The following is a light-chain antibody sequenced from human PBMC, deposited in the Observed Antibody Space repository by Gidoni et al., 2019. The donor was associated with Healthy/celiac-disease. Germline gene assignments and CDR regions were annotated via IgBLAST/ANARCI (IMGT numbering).Light chain of an antibody. V-gene: IGKV3-20*01. J-gene: IGKJ2*04. CDR1: QSVSSSY. Sequence: DIVLPQSPGTLSLSPGERATLSCRASQSVSSSYLAWYQQKPGQAPRLLIYGASSRATGIPDRFSGSGSGTDFTLTISRLEPEDFAVYYCQQYGSSPRGSFGQGTKLEIK. CDR3: QQYGSSPRGS. CDR2: GAS.